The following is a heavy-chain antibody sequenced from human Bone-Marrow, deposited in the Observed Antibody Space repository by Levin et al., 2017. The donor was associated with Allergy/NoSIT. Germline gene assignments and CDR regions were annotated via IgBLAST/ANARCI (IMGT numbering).Heavy chain of an antibody. CDR3: ARDNSGYDYPYYFDY. CDR2: IKQDGSEK. D-gene: IGHD5-12*01. CDR1: GFTFSSYW. Sequence: GGSLRLSCAASGFTFSSYWMSWVRQAPGKGLEWVANIKQDGSEKYYVDSVKGRFTISRDNAKNSLYLQMNSLRAEDTAVYYCARDNSGYDYPYYFDYWGQGTLVTVSS. V-gene: IGHV3-7*04. J-gene: IGHJ4*02.